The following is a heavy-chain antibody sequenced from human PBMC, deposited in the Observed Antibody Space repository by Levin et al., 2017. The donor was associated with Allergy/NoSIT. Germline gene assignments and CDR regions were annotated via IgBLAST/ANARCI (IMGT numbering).Heavy chain of an antibody. CDR1: GFIFNDYY. V-gene: IGHV3-11*01. CDR2: ISNSDTPM. D-gene: IGHD3-16*01. Sequence: SCAASGFIFNDYYISWIRQAPGKGLEWVSYISNSDTPMYADSVKGRFTISRDNARKSVYLQMSSLRVEDTAMYYCARNYGHLDSWGQGTLVTVSS. CDR3: ARNYGHLDS. J-gene: IGHJ4*02.